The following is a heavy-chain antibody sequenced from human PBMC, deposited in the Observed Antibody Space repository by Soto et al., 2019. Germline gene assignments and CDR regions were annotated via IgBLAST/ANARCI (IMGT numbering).Heavy chain of an antibody. V-gene: IGHV1-24*01. D-gene: IGHD6-13*01. CDR3: ATDALYSSSWYILHY. CDR1: GYTLTELS. CDR2: FDPEDGDT. Sequence: ASVKVSCKVSGYTLTELSMHWVRQAPGKGLEWMGGFDPEDGDTIYAQKFQGRVTMTEDTSTDTAYMELSSLRSEDTAVYYCATDALYSSSWYILHYWGQGTLVTVSS. J-gene: IGHJ4*02.